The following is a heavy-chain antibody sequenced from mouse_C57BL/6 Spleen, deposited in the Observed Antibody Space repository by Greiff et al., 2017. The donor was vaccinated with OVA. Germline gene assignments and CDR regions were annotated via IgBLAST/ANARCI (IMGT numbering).Heavy chain of an antibody. J-gene: IGHJ4*01. D-gene: IGHD4-1*02. CDR2: SRNKANDYTT. V-gene: IGHV7-1*01. Sequence: EVQVVESGGGLVQSGRSLRLSCATSGFTFSDFYMEWVRQAPGKGLEWIAASRNKANDYTTEYSASVKGRFIVSRDTSQSILYLQMNALRAEDTAIYYCARATGYYAMDDWGQGTSVTVSS. CDR1: GFTFSDFY. CDR3: ARATGYYAMDD.